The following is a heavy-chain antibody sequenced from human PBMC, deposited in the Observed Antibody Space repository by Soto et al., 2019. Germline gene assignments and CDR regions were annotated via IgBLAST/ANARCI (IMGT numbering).Heavy chain of an antibody. CDR3: ARDENGVRGDYVVWSLGRRLGYYYYGMDV. D-gene: IGHD4-17*01. CDR1: GFTFSSYS. Sequence: PGGSLRLSCAASGFTFSSYSMNWVRQAPGKGLEWVSSISSSSSYIYYADSVKGRFTISRDNAKNSLYLQMNSLRAEDTAVYYCARDENGVRGDYVVWSLGRRLGYYYYGMDVWGQGTTVTVSS. J-gene: IGHJ6*02. CDR2: ISSSSSYI. V-gene: IGHV3-21*01.